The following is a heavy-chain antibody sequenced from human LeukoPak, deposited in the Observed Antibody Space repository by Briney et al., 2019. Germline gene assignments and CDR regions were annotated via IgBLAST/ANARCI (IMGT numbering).Heavy chain of an antibody. J-gene: IGHJ3*02. CDR2: IYPGDSDT. CDR1: GYSFTSYW. V-gene: IGHV5-51*01. D-gene: IGHD2-2*01. CDR3: ARHMAVVVPAAFDAFDI. Sequence: GESLNISCKGSGYSFTSYWIGWVRQMPGKGLEWMGIIYPGDSDTRYSPSFQGQITISADKSISTAYLQWSSLKAPDTALYYCARHMAVVVPAAFDAFDIRGQGTMVTVSS.